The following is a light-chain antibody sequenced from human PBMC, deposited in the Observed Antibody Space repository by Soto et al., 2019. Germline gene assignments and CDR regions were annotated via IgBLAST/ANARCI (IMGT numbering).Light chain of an antibody. CDR1: QGVSSN. V-gene: IGKV3-15*01. CDR3: QQYNNWPLT. Sequence: EIVMTQSPGTLSVSPGERATLSCRAGQGVSSNLAWYQQKPGQAPRLLIYGASTRATGIPARFSGSGSGTEFTLTISSLQSGDFAVYYCQQYNNWPLTFGGGTKVDIK. CDR2: GAS. J-gene: IGKJ4*01.